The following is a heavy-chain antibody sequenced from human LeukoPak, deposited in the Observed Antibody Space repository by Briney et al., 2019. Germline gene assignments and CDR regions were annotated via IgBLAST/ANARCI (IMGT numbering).Heavy chain of an antibody. D-gene: IGHD2-15*01. J-gene: IGHJ5*02. CDR1: GYTFTSYG. CDR2: ISAYNGNT. CDR3: ARAPPYCSGGSCPKAFWFDP. Sequence: ASVKVSCKASGYTFTSYGISWVRQAPGQGLEWMGWISAYNGNTNYAQKFQGWVTMTRDTSISTAYMELSRLRSDDTAVCYCARAPPYCSGGSCPKAFWFDPWGQGTLVTVSS. V-gene: IGHV1-18*01.